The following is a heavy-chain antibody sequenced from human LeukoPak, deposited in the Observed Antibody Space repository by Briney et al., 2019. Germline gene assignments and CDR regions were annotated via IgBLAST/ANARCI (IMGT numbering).Heavy chain of an antibody. Sequence: SETLSLTCAVYGGSFSGYYWSWIRQPPGKGLEWIGEINHSGSTNYNPSLRSRVTISVDTSKNQFSLKLSSVTAADTAVYYCARGLVNWFDPWGQGTLVTVSS. D-gene: IGHD2-2*01. CDR1: GGSFSGYY. J-gene: IGHJ5*02. CDR3: ARGLVNWFDP. CDR2: INHSGST. V-gene: IGHV4-34*01.